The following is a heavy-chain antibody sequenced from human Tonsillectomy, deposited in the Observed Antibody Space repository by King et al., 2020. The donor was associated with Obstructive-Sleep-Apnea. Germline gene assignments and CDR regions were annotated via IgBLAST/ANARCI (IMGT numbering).Heavy chain of an antibody. CDR1: GYTFTSYY. Sequence: QLVQSGAEVKKPGASVKVSCKASGYTFTSYYMHWVRQAPGQGLEWMGIINPSGGSTSYAQKFQGRVTITRDTSTSTVYMELSSLRSEDTAVYYWARLCQRYGMDVWGQGTTVTVSS. CDR2: INPSGGST. CDR3: ARLCQRYGMDV. V-gene: IGHV1-46*01. J-gene: IGHJ6*02. D-gene: IGHD6-25*01.